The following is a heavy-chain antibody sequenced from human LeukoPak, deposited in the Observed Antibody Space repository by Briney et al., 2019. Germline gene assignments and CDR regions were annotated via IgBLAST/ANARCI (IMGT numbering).Heavy chain of an antibody. Sequence: GESLKISCKGSGYSFTSYWISWVRQMPGKGLGWMGRVDPSDSYTNYSPSFQGHVTISADKSISTAYLQWSSLKASDTAMYYCARHKYYGSGSPADFDYWGQGTLVTVSS. CDR1: GYSFTSYW. CDR3: ARHKYYGSGSPADFDY. J-gene: IGHJ4*02. D-gene: IGHD3-10*01. V-gene: IGHV5-10-1*01. CDR2: VDPSDSYT.